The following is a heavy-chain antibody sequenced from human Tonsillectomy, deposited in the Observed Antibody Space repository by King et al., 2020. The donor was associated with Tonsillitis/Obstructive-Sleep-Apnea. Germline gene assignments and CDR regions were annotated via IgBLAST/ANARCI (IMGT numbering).Heavy chain of an antibody. V-gene: IGHV3-48*02. CDR1: GFTFSSYS. J-gene: IGHJ4*02. Sequence: VQLVESGGGLVQPGGSLRLSCAASGFTFSSYSMNWVRQAPGKGLEWVSYISSSSSTIYYADSVKGRFTISRDKAKNSLYLQMNSLRDEDTAVYYCARAGQWLAPGGGYYFDYWGQGTLVTVSS. CDR2: ISSSSSTI. D-gene: IGHD6-19*01. CDR3: ARAGQWLAPGGGYYFDY.